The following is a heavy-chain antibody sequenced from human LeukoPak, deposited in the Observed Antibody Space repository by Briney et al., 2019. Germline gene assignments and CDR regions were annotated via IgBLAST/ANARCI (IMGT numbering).Heavy chain of an antibody. CDR3: ARVVAAAGNNWFDP. J-gene: IGHJ5*02. CDR2: IHDSGST. D-gene: IGHD6-13*01. CDR1: GDSISSGGYS. V-gene: IGHV4-30-4*07. Sequence: SETLSLTCAVSGDSISSGGYSWRWIRQTPGKGLEWIAYIHDSGSTYNNPSLKSRLSISIDTSKNQFSLKLNSVTAADTAVYYCARVVAAAGNNWFDPWGQGTLVTVSS.